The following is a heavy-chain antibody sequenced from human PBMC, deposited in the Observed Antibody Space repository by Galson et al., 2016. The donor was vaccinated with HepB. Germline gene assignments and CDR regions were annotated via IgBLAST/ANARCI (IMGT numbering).Heavy chain of an antibody. V-gene: IGHV3-21*06. D-gene: IGHD5-18*01. CDR1: GFTFSSFH. Sequence: SLRLSCAASGFTFSSFHMNWVRQAPGRGLEWVSSISSSSTYIEYADSVKGRFTTSRDNAKNSLYLQMNSLRAEDTAVYFCARDMAGYSYGFGFDYWGQGTLVTVSS. CDR3: ARDMAGYSYGFGFDY. J-gene: IGHJ4*02. CDR2: ISSSSTYI.